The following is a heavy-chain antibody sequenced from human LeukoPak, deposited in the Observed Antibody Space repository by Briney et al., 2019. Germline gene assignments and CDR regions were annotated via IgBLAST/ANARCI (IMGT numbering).Heavy chain of an antibody. V-gene: IGHV3-7*04. CDR1: GFTFSNYW. D-gene: IGHD2-2*02. J-gene: IGHJ6*03. CDR2: IKQDGSEK. Sequence: HPGGSLRLSCAASGFTFSNYWMSWVRQAPGKGLEWVANIKQDGSEKYYVDSVKGRFTISRDNTENSLYLQLNSLRAEDTAVYFCARAPYQLQYNYYYYYMDVWGKGTTVTVSS. CDR3: ARAPYQLQYNYYYYYMDV.